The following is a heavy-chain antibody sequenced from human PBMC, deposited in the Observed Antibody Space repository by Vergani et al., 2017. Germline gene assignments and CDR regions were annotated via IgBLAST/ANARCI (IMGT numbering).Heavy chain of an antibody. CDR1: GFTSAGSA. Sequence: EVQLEESGGGLVLPGRSLRLSCVASGFTSAGSAMHWVRQAPGKGLEWVSGISWTSNSIGYADSVKGRFTISRDNAKNSLYLQMKSMRAEDKALFYCAKDLGTSSGGGWFDPGGQGTLAT. J-gene: IGHJ5*02. V-gene: IGHV3-9*02. CDR3: AKDLGTSSGGGWFDP. D-gene: IGHD6-6*01. CDR2: ISWTSNSI.